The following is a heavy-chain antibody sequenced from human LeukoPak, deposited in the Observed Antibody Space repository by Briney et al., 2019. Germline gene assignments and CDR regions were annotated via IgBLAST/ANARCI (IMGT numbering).Heavy chain of an antibody. CDR1: GFTLSSNY. D-gene: IGHD2-8*02. CDR3: AKAWSYYFDH. Sequence: SGGSLRLSCAASGFTLSSNYMSWVRQAPGKGLEWVSVIYTGGSTYYADSVKGRFTISRDNTNNTLYLQMNSLRAEDTAIYYCAKAWSYYFDHWGRGTLVTVSS. V-gene: IGHV3-53*01. CDR2: IYTGGST. J-gene: IGHJ4*02.